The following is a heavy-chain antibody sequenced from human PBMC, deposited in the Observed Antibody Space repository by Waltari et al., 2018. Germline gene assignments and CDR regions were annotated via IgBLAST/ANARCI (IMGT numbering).Heavy chain of an antibody. J-gene: IGHJ5*02. V-gene: IGHV4-59*11. CDR3: ARLGPATAPNWFDP. D-gene: IGHD4-17*01. CDR1: GGSISSHY. CDR2: IYYSGST. Sequence: QVQLQESGPGLVKPSETLSLTCTVSGGSISSHYWSWIRPPPGKGLEWIGYIYYSGSTNYNPSLKSRVTISVDTSKNQFSLKLSSVTAADTAVYYCARLGPATAPNWFDPWGQGTLVTVSS.